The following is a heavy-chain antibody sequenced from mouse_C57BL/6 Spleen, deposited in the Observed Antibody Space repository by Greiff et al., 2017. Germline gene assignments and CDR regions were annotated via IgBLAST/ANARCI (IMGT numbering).Heavy chain of an antibody. V-gene: IGHV10-1*01. CDR2: IRSKSNNYAT. CDR3: VRDGFIPFAY. CDR1: GFSFNTYA. J-gene: IGHJ3*01. D-gene: IGHD2-3*01. Sequence: DAGGGLVQPKGSLKLSCAASGFSFNTYAMNWVRQAPGKGLEWVARIRSKSNNYATYYADSVKDRFTISRDDSESMLYLQMNNLKTEDTAMYYCVRDGFIPFAYWGQGTLVTVSA.